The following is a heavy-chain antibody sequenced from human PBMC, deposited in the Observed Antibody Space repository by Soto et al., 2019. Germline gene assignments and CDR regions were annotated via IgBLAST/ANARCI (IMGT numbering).Heavy chain of an antibody. V-gene: IGHV1-8*02. CDR3: ARALAVRDTFDL. CDR2: MNPDSGDT. J-gene: IGHJ3*01. CDR1: GYTFSNFD. D-gene: IGHD6-19*01. Sequence: QEQLVQSGAEVRKPGASVKVSCKASGYTFSNFDINWVRQGTGHGLEWVGWMNPDSGDTDYSPRFQGRVSMTRDISISTAYMDLSSLGHEDTAVYYCARALAVRDTFDLWGQGTMVSVSS.